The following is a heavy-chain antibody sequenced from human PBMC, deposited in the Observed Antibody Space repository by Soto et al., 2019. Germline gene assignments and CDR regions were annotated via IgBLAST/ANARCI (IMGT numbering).Heavy chain of an antibody. Sequence: QVQLQESGPGLVKPSGTLSLTCAVSGGSISSSNWWSWVRQPPGKGLEWIGEIYHSGSTNYNPPLKSRVTISVDKSKHQFSLKLSSVTAADTAVYYCAREYCSSTSCYGGWFDPWGQGTLVTVSS. CDR3: AREYCSSTSCYGGWFDP. D-gene: IGHD2-2*01. V-gene: IGHV4-4*02. CDR2: IYHSGST. CDR1: GGSISSSNW. J-gene: IGHJ5*02.